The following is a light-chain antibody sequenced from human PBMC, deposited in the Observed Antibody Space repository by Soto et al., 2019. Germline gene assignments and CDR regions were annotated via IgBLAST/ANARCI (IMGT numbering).Light chain of an antibody. V-gene: IGKV1-27*01. CDR1: QGIRNY. Sequence: DIQMTQSPPSLSASVGDRVTITCRASQGIRNYLAWYQQKPGKVPKLLISAASTLRSGVPSRFSGSGSGTDFTLTVSSLQPEDVATYYCQKYDSATFTFGPG. J-gene: IGKJ3*01. CDR3: QKYDSATFT. CDR2: AAS.